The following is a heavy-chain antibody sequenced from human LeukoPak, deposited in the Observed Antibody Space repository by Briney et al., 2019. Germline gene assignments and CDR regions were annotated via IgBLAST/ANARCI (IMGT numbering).Heavy chain of an antibody. CDR3: ATAPSRLRYFEWLLYGGGDY. D-gene: IGHD3-9*01. J-gene: IGHJ4*02. CDR1: GYTFTSHD. Sequence: ASVKVSCKASGYTFTSHDINRVGQATGHGLEWMGWMNPNSGNTGYAQKFQGRVNMTRNTSLSTAYMELGSLRSEDTAVYYCATAPSRLRYFEWLLYGGGDYWGEGTLVTVSS. V-gene: IGHV1-8*01. CDR2: MNPNSGNT.